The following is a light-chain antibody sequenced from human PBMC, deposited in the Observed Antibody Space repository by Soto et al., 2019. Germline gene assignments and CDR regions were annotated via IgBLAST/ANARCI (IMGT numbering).Light chain of an antibody. CDR1: QSVSSS. CDR3: QQYNTWPPST. CDR2: DKS. Sequence: VSTQSPGAQSWCPGERATRSCRASQSVSSSSLAWYQQKPGQAPRLLIYDKSSRAPGVPARFSGSGTGTDFTLTINSLQSEDVGVYYCQQYNTWPPSTVGQGIRLEI. V-gene: IGKV3-15*01. J-gene: IGKJ5*01.